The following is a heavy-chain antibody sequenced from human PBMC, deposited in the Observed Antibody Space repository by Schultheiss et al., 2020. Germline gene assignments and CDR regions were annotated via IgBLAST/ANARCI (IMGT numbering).Heavy chain of an antibody. CDR3: AKDQVAVVVAEYDY. Sequence: GGSLRLSCAASGFTFSSYSMNWVRQAPGKGLEWVAVIWYDGSNKYYADSVKGRFTISRDNSKNTLFLQMNSLRAEDTAVYYCAKDQVAVVVAEYDYWGQGTLVTVSS. V-gene: IGHV3-33*06. J-gene: IGHJ4*02. D-gene: IGHD2-15*01. CDR2: IWYDGSNK. CDR1: GFTFSSYS.